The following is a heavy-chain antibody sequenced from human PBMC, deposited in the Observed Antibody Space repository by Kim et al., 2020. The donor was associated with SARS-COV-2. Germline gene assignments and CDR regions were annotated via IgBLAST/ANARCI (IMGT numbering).Heavy chain of an antibody. CDR2: IHWNGGST. CDR3: ARDPGTYRQRYYASGSPPNWFDP. Sequence: GGSLRLSCAASGFTFDDYGMSWVRQAPGKGLEWVSGIHWNGGSTGYADSVKGRFTISRDNAKNSLYLQMNSLRAEDTALYYCARDPGTYRQRYYASGSPPNWFDPWGQGTLVTVSS. CDR1: GFTFDDYG. J-gene: IGHJ5*02. D-gene: IGHD3-10*01. V-gene: IGHV3-20*04.